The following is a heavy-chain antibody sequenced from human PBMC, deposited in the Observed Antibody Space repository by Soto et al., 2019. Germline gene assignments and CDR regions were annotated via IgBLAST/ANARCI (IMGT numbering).Heavy chain of an antibody. CDR1: GGSISSGGYY. J-gene: IGHJ6*02. CDR2: IYYSGST. D-gene: IGHD2-2*01. CDR3: ARDLSAMAYYYGKDV. V-gene: IGHV4-31*03. Sequence: QVQLQESGPGLVKPSQTLSLTCTASGGSISSGGYYWSWIRQHPGKGLEWIGYIYYSGSTYYNPSLKSRVTISVDTSKNQFSLKLSSVTAADTAVYYCARDLSAMAYYYGKDVWGQGTTVTVSS.